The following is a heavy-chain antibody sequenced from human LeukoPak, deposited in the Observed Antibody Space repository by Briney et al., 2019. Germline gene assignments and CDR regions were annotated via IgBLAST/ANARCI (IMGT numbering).Heavy chain of an antibody. CDR1: GYTFTSYY. CDR3: ARDSVRERALDY. Sequence: ASVKVSCKASGYTFTSYYMHWVRQAPGQGLEWMGIINPSGGSTSYAQKFQGRVTMTRDTSTSTVYMEVSRLRSEDTAVYYCARDSVRERALDYWGQGTLVTVSS. CDR2: INPSGGST. V-gene: IGHV1-46*03. D-gene: IGHD3-10*01. J-gene: IGHJ4*02.